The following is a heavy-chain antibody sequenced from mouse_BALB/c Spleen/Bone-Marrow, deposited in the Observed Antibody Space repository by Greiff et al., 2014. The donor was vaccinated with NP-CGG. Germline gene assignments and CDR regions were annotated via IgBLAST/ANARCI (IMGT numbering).Heavy chain of an antibody. CDR1: GYSFTSYW. Sequence: QVQLKQSGAELVRPGASVKLSCKASGYSFTSYWMNWVEQRPGQGLEWIGMIHPSDSETRLNQKFKDKATSTVDKSSSTAYMQLSSPTSEDSAVYYCAREGWDYDGFDYWGQGTTLTVSS. CDR3: AREGWDYDGFDY. D-gene: IGHD2-4*01. J-gene: IGHJ2*01. V-gene: IGHV1-61*01. CDR2: IHPSDSET.